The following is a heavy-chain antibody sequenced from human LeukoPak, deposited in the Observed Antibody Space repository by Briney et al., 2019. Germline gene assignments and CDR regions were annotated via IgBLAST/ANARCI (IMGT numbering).Heavy chain of an antibody. CDR2: ISSSGSTI. J-gene: IGHJ4*02. Sequence: GGSLRLSCAASGFTFSDYYMSWIRQAPGKGLGWVSYISSSGSTIYYADSVKGRFTISRDNAKNSLYLQMNSLRAEDTAVYYCARVDCSSTSCYTPGVANYWGQGTLVTVSS. D-gene: IGHD2-2*02. V-gene: IGHV3-11*04. CDR1: GFTFSDYY. CDR3: ARVDCSSTSCYTPGVANY.